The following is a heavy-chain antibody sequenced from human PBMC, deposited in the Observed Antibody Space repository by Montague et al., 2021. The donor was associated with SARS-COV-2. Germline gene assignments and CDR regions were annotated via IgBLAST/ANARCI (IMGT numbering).Heavy chain of an antibody. CDR2: IDWDDDK. D-gene: IGHD5-18*01. CDR3: VRIQAELWPNYYDHGMDV. CDR1: GFSLSTSGMC. Sequence: PALVKPTQTLTLTCTFSGFSLSTSGMCVSWIRQPPGKALEWLALIDWDDDKYYSTSLKTRLTISKDTSKNQVVLTMTNMDPVDTATYYCVRIQAELWPNYYDHGMDVWGQGTTVTVSS. J-gene: IGHJ6*02. V-gene: IGHV2-70*01.